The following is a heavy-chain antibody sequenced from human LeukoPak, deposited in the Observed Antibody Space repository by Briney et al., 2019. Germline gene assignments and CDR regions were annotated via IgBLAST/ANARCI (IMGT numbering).Heavy chain of an antibody. CDR3: ARDGLSFRHFYDDSGYYFYY. CDR1: GYTFSSYG. J-gene: IGHJ4*02. CDR2: INTQKGNA. D-gene: IGHD3-22*01. V-gene: IGHV1-18*01. Sequence: EASVRVSCKASGYTFSSYGISWVRQAPGQGLEWMGWINTQKGNAKYAQEFQGRVTLTTDASTSTAYMELRSLTSDDTAVYYCARDGLSFRHFYDDSGYYFYYWGQGTLVTVSS.